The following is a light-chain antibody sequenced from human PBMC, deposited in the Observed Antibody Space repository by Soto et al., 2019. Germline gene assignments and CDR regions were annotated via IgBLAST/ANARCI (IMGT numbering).Light chain of an antibody. Sequence: DIQMTQSPSSLSASVGDRVTITCQASQDISNYLNWYQQKPGKAPKLLIYDASNVETGVPSRFSGSGSGTDFTFTISSLQHEDIATYYCQQYDNLPLTFGGGTKVEIK. CDR2: DAS. CDR3: QQYDNLPLT. V-gene: IGKV1-33*01. CDR1: QDISNY. J-gene: IGKJ4*01.